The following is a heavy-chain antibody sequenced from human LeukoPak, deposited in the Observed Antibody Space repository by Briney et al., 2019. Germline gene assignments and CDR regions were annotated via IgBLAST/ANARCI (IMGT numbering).Heavy chain of an antibody. J-gene: IGHJ3*02. CDR1: GGSISSYY. CDR3: ARDASGYDDAFDI. CDR2: IYYSGST. Sequence: SETLSLTCTVSGGSISSYYWSWIRQPPGKGLEWIGYIYYSGSTNYNPSLKSRVTISVDTPKNQFSLKLSSVTAADTAVYYCARDASGYDDAFDIWGQGTMVTVSS. D-gene: IGHD3-22*01. V-gene: IGHV4-59*01.